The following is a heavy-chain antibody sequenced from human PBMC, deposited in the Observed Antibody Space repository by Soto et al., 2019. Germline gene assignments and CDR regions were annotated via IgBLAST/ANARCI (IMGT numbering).Heavy chain of an antibody. Sequence: GESLKISCKGSGYSFTSYWIGWVRQMPGKGLEWMGIIYPGDSDTRYSPSFQGQVTISADKSISTAYLQWSSLKASDTAMYYCARCTLSYYDILTGYYTPGWFDPWGQGTPVTVSS. CDR3: ARCTLSYYDILTGYYTPGWFDP. CDR2: IYPGDSDT. CDR1: GYSFTSYW. J-gene: IGHJ5*02. V-gene: IGHV5-51*01. D-gene: IGHD3-9*01.